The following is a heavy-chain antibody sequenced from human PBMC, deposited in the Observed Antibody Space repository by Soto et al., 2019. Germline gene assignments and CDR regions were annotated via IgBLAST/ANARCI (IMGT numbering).Heavy chain of an antibody. D-gene: IGHD2-15*01. J-gene: IGHJ2*01. CDR3: VKDDRILGRRYFDL. V-gene: IGHV3-23*01. CDR2: ISLSDGGT. CDR1: GFTFSSYA. Sequence: GGSLRLSCAASGFTFSSYAMTWVRQAPGKGLEWVSSISLSDGGTYYADSVKGRLTISRDNSKNTLFLQMNSLRVEGTAVYYCVKDDRILGRRYFDLWGRGTLVTVSS.